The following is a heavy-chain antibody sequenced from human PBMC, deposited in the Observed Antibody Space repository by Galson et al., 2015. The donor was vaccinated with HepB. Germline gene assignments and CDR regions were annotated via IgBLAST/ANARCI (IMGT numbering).Heavy chain of an antibody. Sequence: SLRLSCAASGFTFRNYGMHWVRQAPGKGLEWVAIIWYDGSNKYYADSVEGRFTISRDNSKNMLYLQMNSLRAEDTAIYYCTRLGDLSGYSSSWGQGTLVTVSA. CDR3: TRLGDLSGYSSS. V-gene: IGHV3-33*01. CDR1: GFTFRNYG. CDR2: IWYDGSNK. D-gene: IGHD2-2*01. J-gene: IGHJ4*02.